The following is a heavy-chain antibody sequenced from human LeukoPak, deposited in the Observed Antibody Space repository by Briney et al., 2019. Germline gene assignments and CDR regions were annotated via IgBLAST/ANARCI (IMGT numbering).Heavy chain of an antibody. CDR2: IYTSGST. Sequence: SETLSLTCTVSGGSISSYYWSWIRQPAGKGLEWIGRIYTSGSTNYNPSLKSRVTMSVDTSKNQFSLKLSSVTAADTAVYYCARQQLVPYYFDYWAREPWSPSPQ. CDR3: ARQQLVPYYFDY. V-gene: IGHV4-4*07. J-gene: IGHJ4*02. D-gene: IGHD6-13*01. CDR1: GGSISSYY.